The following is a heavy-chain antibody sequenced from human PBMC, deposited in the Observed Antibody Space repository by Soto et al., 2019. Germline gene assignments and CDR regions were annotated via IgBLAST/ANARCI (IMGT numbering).Heavy chain of an antibody. CDR3: ARDLQAGTDNVNWFAP. J-gene: IGHJ5*02. Sequence: QVQLVESGGGVVQPGRSLRLSWAASGFSISRSAMHWVRQAPGKGLEWVAVVAYDGSNRGYADSAKGRFTISRDNSKNTVYLQMSSLRGEDTAVYYCARDLQAGTDNVNWFAPWGQGTLVTVSS. D-gene: IGHD1-1*01. CDR1: GFSISRSA. V-gene: IGHV3-30*04. CDR2: VAYDGSNR.